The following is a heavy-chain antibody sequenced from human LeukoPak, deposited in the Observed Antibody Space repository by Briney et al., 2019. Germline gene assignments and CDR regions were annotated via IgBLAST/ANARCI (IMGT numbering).Heavy chain of an antibody. CDR3: AKPSGSGVDY. Sequence: GQSLRLSCAASGFTFNNYAMHWVRQAPGKGLEWVAFIRSDGYHTYYTDSVKGRFIITRDNFKNTLYLQMNSLRLEDMAVYYCAKPSGSGVDYWGRGTRVTVSS. J-gene: IGHJ4*02. D-gene: IGHD1-26*01. V-gene: IGHV3-30*04. CDR2: IRSDGYHT. CDR1: GFTFNNYA.